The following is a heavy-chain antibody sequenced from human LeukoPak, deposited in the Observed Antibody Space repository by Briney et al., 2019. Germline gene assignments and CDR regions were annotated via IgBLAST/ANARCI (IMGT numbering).Heavy chain of an antibody. CDR3: AKDYSFSSSSSSFTN. J-gene: IGHJ4*02. Sequence: PGGSLRLSCAASGFTFSSYAMNWVRQAPGKGLEWVSIISGNGGTTYYADSMKGRITISRDNSKNTLYLQMNSLRAEGTAVYYCAKDYSFSSSSSSFTNWGQGTLVTVSS. CDR1: GFTFSSYA. CDR2: ISGNGGTT. V-gene: IGHV3-23*01. D-gene: IGHD6-6*01.